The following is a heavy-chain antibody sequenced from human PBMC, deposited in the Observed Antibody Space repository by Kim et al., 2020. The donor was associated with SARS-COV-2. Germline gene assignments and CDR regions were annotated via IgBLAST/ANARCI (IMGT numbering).Heavy chain of an antibody. CDR3: ARDLRRMGYATSRWFDP. V-gene: IGHV1-69*01. J-gene: IGHJ5*02. D-gene: IGHD3-16*01. Sequence: FPGRVTITADESTSTAYMELSSLRSEDTAVYYCARDLRRMGYATSRWFDPWGQGTLVTVSS.